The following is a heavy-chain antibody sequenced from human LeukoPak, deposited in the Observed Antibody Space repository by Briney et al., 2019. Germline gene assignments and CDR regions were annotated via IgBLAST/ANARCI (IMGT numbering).Heavy chain of an antibody. J-gene: IGHJ4*02. D-gene: IGHD3-10*01. V-gene: IGHV1-2*02. Sequence: ASVKVSCKASGYTFTGYYMHWVRQAPGQGLEWMGWINPNSGGTNYAQKFQGRVTMTRDTSISTAYMELSRLRSDDTAVYYCARGAVMVRGVIVYYFDYWGQGTLVTVSS. CDR1: GYTFTGYY. CDR3: ARGAVMVRGVIVYYFDY. CDR2: INPNSGGT.